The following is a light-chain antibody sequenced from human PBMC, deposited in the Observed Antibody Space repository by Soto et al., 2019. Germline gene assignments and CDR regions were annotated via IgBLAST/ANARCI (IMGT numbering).Light chain of an antibody. CDR3: QQYGSAPFT. CDR1: QSVSSSY. J-gene: IGKJ3*01. Sequence: EIVLTQSPGTLSFSPGERATLSCRASQSVSSSYLAWYQQKPGHAHRLLLYGASSRATGIPDRFSGSGSGTDFTLTIIRLEPEDFAVYYCQQYGSAPFTFGPGTKVDIK. V-gene: IGKV3-20*01. CDR2: GAS.